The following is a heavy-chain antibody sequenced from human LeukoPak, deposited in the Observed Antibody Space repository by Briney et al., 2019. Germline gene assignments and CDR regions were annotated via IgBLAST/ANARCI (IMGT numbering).Heavy chain of an antibody. CDR1: GYTVTSYD. Sequence: GSVKVSCKASGYTVTSYDINWGRQATGQGGEWMGWMNPNSGNTGHAQKFQGRVTMTRNTSISTAYMELSSLRSEDTAVYYCARGRGRGSYSDYWGQGTLVTVSS. CDR3: ARGRGRGSYSDY. V-gene: IGHV1-8*01. CDR2: MNPNSGNT. J-gene: IGHJ4*02. D-gene: IGHD1-26*01.